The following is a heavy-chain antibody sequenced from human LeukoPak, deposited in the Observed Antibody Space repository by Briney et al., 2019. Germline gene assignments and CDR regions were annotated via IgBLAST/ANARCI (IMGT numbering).Heavy chain of an antibody. CDR3: LRDLNWSLDQ. D-gene: IGHD1-20*01. CDR1: GFTFSNYM. Sequence: GGSLRLSCAASGFTFSNYMMHWVRQAPGKGLVWVSRIKSDGITITYADSVKGRFTISRDNAKNTLYLQVNSLRAEDTAVYYCLRDLNWSLDQWGQGTLVTVSS. V-gene: IGHV3-74*01. CDR2: IKSDGITI. J-gene: IGHJ4*02.